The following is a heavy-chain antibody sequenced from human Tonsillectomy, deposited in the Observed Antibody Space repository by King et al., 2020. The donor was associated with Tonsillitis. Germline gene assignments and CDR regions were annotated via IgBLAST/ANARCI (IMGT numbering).Heavy chain of an antibody. V-gene: IGHV1-46*01. D-gene: IGHD4-17*01. J-gene: IGHJ6*02. CDR2: INPSGGST. CDR1: GYTFTSYY. Sequence: QLVQSGAEVKKPGASVKVSCKASGYTFTSYYIHWVRQAPGQGLEWMGIINPSGGSTTYAQKFQGRVTMTRDTSTSTVYMGLSSLRSEDTAVYYCARSDYGDYWLASYYYGMDVWGQGTTVTVSS. CDR3: ARSDYGDYWLASYYYGMDV.